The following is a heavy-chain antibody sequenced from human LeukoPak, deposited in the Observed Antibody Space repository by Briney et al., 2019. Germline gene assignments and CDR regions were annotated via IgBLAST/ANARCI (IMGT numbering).Heavy chain of an antibody. CDR3: ARQGGLSKYDILNWFDP. D-gene: IGHD3-9*01. CDR1: GYSFTSYW. Sequence: GESLKISCKGSGYSFTSYWIGWVRQMPGKGMEWMGIIYPGDSDTRYSPSFQGQVTISADKSISTAYLQWSSLKASDTAMYYCARQGGLSKYDILNWFDPWGQGTLVTVSS. CDR2: IYPGDSDT. V-gene: IGHV5-51*01. J-gene: IGHJ5*02.